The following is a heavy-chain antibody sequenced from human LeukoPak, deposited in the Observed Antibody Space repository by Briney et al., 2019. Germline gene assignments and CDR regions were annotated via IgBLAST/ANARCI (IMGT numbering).Heavy chain of an antibody. D-gene: IGHD6-6*01. CDR2: ISSSSSYI. V-gene: IGHV3-21*05. J-gene: IGHJ4*02. CDR1: GFTFSSYS. CDR3: ALGEQLVPFDY. Sequence: GGSLRLSCAASGFTFSSYSMNWVRQAPGRGLEWVSYISSSSSYIYYADSVKGRFTISRDNAKNSLYLQMNSLRAEDTAVYYCALGEQLVPFDYWGQGTLVTVSS.